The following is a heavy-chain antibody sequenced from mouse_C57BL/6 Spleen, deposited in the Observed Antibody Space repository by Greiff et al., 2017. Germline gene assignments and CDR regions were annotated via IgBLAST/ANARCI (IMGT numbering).Heavy chain of an antibody. D-gene: IGHD6-2*01. CDR2: IHPNSGST. V-gene: IGHV1-64*01. Sequence: QVQLQQPGAELVKPGASVKLSCKASGYTFTSYWMHWVKQRPGQGLEWIGMIHPNSGSTNYNEKFKSKATLTVDKSSSTAYMQLSSLTSEDSAVYYCAREGSLYYFDYGGQGTTLTVSS. CDR3: AREGSLYYFDY. J-gene: IGHJ2*01. CDR1: GYTFTSYW.